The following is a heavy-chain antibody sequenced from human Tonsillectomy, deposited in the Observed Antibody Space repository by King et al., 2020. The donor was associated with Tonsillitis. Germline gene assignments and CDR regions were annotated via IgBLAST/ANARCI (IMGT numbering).Heavy chain of an antibody. Sequence: QLVQSGAEVKKPGESLKISCKGSGYSFTSYWIAWVRQMPGRGLEWVGIIYPGDSDTRYSPSFQGQVTFSADKSISTAYLQWRSLKASDTAMFYCARQVDYYESSGYRRYFDYWGQGTLVTVSS. V-gene: IGHV5-51*01. D-gene: IGHD3-22*01. CDR1: GYSFTSYW. J-gene: IGHJ4*02. CDR3: ARQVDYYESSGYRRYFDY. CDR2: IYPGDSDT.